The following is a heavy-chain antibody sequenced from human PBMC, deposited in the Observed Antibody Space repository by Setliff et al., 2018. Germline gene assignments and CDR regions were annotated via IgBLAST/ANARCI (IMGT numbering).Heavy chain of an antibody. Sequence: PGGSLRLSWEASGFTFSSYSMNWVRQAPGKGLEWVAHISYSSGSISYADSVKGRFTISRDNAKNSLYLQMNSLRAEDTAIYYCVRALAYYYLDVWGKGTTVTVSS. J-gene: IGHJ6*03. CDR3: VRALAYYYLDV. CDR2: ISYSSGSI. CDR1: GFTFSSYS. V-gene: IGHV3-48*01.